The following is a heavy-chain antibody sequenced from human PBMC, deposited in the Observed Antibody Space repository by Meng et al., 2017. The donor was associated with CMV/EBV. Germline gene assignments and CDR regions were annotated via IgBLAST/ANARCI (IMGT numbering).Heavy chain of an antibody. J-gene: IGHJ4*02. V-gene: IGHV4-59*12. CDR3: ARNPPLYCSSTSCDYGGFDY. D-gene: IGHD2-2*01. CDR2: IYYSGST. CDR1: GGSISSYY. Sequence: SETLSLTCTVSGGSISSYYWSWIRQPPGKGLEWIGYIYYSGSTNYNPSLKSRVTISVDTSKNQFSLKLSSVTAADTAVYYCARNPPLYCSSTSCDYGGFDYWGQGTLVTVSS.